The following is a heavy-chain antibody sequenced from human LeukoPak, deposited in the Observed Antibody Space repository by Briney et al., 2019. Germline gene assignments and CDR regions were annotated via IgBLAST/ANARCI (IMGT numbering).Heavy chain of an antibody. CDR1: GFTFSGHW. Sequence: PGGSLRLSCAAWGFTFSGHWMSWVRQAPGKGLEWVANINQGGSDKYYVDSVKGRFTISRDNANNLMYLQMNSLRGEDRAVYYCTRDRSRAEDDWGQGTLVTVSS. D-gene: IGHD1-14*01. V-gene: IGHV3-7*01. CDR3: TRDRSRAEDD. CDR2: INQGGSDK. J-gene: IGHJ4*02.